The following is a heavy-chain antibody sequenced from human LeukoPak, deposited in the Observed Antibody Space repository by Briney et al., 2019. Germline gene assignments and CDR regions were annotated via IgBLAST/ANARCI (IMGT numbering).Heavy chain of an antibody. CDR2: MNPNSGNT. CDR1: GYTFTSYD. V-gene: IGHV1-8*01. D-gene: IGHD6-19*01. CDR3: ARGGLASYYFDY. Sequence: ASVKVSCKASGYTFTSYDINWVRQATGRGLEWMGWMNPNSGNTGYAQKFQGRVTMTRNTSISTAYMELSSLRSEDTAVYYCARGGLASYYFDYWGQGTLVTVSS. J-gene: IGHJ4*02.